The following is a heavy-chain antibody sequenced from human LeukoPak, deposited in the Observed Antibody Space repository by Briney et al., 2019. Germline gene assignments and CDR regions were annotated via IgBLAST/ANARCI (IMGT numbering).Heavy chain of an antibody. CDR2: ISYDGSNE. Sequence: PGGSLRLSCAASGFTFSSYGMHWVRQAPGKGLEWVAVISYDGSNEYYADSVKGRLTISRDNSKNTLYLQMNSLRAEDTAVYYCAKEYYSSWHYYYGMDVWGQGTTVAVSS. CDR3: AKEYYSSWHYYYGMDV. V-gene: IGHV3-30*18. CDR1: GFTFSSYG. D-gene: IGHD6-13*01. J-gene: IGHJ6*02.